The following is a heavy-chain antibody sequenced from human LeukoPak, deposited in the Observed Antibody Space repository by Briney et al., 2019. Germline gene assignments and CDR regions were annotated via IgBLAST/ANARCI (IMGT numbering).Heavy chain of an antibody. CDR1: GFTVSSNY. Sequence: GGSLRLSCAASGFTVSSNYMSWVRQAPGKGLEWVSVIYSGGSTYYADSVKGRFTISRDNSKNTLYLQMNSLRAEDTAVYYCAKEVAVAGTSQYDHWGQGTLVTVSS. D-gene: IGHD6-19*01. J-gene: IGHJ4*02. CDR2: IYSGGST. V-gene: IGHV3-53*01. CDR3: AKEVAVAGTSQYDH.